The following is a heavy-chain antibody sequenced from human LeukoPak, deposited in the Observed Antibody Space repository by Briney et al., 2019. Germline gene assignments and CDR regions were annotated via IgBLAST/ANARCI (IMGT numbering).Heavy chain of an antibody. CDR1: GFTFSSYA. CDR2: ISYDGSNK. D-gene: IGHD3-3*01. V-gene: IGHV3-30-3*01. J-gene: IGHJ6*02. Sequence: GGSLRLSCAASGFTFSSYAMHWVRQAPGKGLEWVAVISYDGSNKYYADSVKGRFTISRDNSKNTLYLQMNSLRAEDTAVYYCAKDRGITIFGVVSPYYYYYYGMDVWGQGTTVTVSS. CDR3: AKDRGITIFGVVSPYYYYYYGMDV.